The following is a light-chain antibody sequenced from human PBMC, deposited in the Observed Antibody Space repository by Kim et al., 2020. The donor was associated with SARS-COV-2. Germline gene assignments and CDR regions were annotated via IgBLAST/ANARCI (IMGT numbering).Light chain of an antibody. CDR3: LQHNVYPLT. CDR1: QAISNY. V-gene: IGKV1-17*03. Sequence: ASVGARVTITCRASQAISNYLAWFQQKPGKGPKRLIYAASSLQSGVPSRFSGSGSGTEFTLTIRSLQPEDFATYFCLQHNVYPLTFGGGTKVDIK. CDR2: AAS. J-gene: IGKJ4*01.